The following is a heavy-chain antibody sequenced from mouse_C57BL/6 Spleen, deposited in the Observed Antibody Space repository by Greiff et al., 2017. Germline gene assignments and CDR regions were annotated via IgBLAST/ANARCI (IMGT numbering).Heavy chain of an antibody. CDR1: GYTFTDYN. V-gene: IGHV1-18*01. CDR2: INPNNGGT. Sequence: VQLQQSGPELVKPGASVKIPCKASGYTFTDYNMDWVKQSHGKSLEWIGDINPNNGGTTYNQKFKGKATLTVDKSSSTAYMELRSLTSEDTAVYYCARKGNSYWYLDVWGTGTTVTVSS. D-gene: IGHD2-1*01. J-gene: IGHJ1*03. CDR3: ARKGNSYWYLDV.